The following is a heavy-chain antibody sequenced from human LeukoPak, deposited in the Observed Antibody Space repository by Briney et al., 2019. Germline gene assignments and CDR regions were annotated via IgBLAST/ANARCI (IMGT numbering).Heavy chain of an antibody. J-gene: IGHJ4*02. CDR2: IRYDGSNK. CDR1: GFTFSSYG. CDR3: AKGGPAIPDY. V-gene: IGHV3-30*02. D-gene: IGHD2-2*01. Sequence: GGSLRLSCAASGFTFSSYGMHWVRQAPGKGLEWVAFIRYDGSNKYYADPVKGRFTISRDNSKNTLYLQMNSLRAEDTAVYYCAKGGPAIPDYWGQGTLVTVSS.